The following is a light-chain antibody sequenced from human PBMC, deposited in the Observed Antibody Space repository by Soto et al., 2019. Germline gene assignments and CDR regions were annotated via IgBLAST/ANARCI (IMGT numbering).Light chain of an antibody. CDR1: QSVSSS. CDR2: DAA. V-gene: IGKV3-11*01. CDR3: QQRSDWRAWT. J-gene: IGKJ1*01. Sequence: EIVLTQSPASLSLSPGERATLSCRASQSVSSSLAWYQQKPGLPPRLLIYDAANRAADIPARLCGSGSGTDFALTISSLEPEDFAVYYCQQRSDWRAWTFGQGTKVEIK.